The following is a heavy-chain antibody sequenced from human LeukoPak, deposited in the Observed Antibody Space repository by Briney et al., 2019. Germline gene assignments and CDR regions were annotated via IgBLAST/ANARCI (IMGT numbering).Heavy chain of an antibody. D-gene: IGHD3-3*01. V-gene: IGHV4-59*01. CDR3: ARYRPSESRSGEVTSLDC. J-gene: IGHJ4*02. CDR2: IYYTGNT. Sequence: SETLSLTCTVSGGSISSYYWSWIRQPPGKGLEWIGYIYYTGNTVYNPSLKSRATILLDTSENRFSLKLRSVTTADTAVYYCARYRPSESRSGEVTSLDCWGQGTLVTISS. CDR1: GGSISSYY.